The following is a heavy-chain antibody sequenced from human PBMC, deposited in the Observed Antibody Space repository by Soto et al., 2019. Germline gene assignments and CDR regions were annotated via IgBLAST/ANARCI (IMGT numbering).Heavy chain of an antibody. D-gene: IGHD6-13*01. J-gene: IGHJ4*02. V-gene: IGHV5-10-1*01. CDR2: IDPSDSYT. Sequence: PGESLKISCQASGYSFTSYWISWVRQMPGKGLEWMGRIDPSDSYTNYSPSFQGHVTISADKSISTAYLQWSSLKASDTAMYYCATFIAAVKNWGQGTLVTVSS. CDR3: ATFIAAVKN. CDR1: GYSFTSYW.